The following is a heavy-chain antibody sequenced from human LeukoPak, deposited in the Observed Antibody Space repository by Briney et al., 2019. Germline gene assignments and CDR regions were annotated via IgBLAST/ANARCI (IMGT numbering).Heavy chain of an antibody. J-gene: IGHJ3*01. D-gene: IGHD1-20*01. V-gene: IGHV3-23*01. Sequence: PGGSLRLSCAASGFTFSSYAMSWVRQAPGKGLEWVSAISGSGGSTYYADSVKGRFTISRDNSKNTLYLQMNSLRAEDTALYHCVRITGNYGGAYDLWGQGTMVTVSS. CDR3: VRITGNYGGAYDL. CDR2: ISGSGGST. CDR1: GFTFSSYA.